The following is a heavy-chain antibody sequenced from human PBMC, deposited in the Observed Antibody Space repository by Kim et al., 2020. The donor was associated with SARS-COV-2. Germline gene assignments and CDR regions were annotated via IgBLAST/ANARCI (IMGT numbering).Heavy chain of an antibody. CDR1: GYTFTSYG. CDR2: ISAYNGNT. Sequence: ASVKVSCKASGYTFTSYGISWVRQAPGQGLEWMGWISAYNGNTNYAQKLQGRVTMTTDTSTSTAYMELRSLRSDDTAVYYCAREGGIAAAGQNYYYYYGMDVWGQGTTVTVSS. CDR3: AREGGIAAAGQNYYYYYGMDV. D-gene: IGHD6-13*01. V-gene: IGHV1-18*01. J-gene: IGHJ6*02.